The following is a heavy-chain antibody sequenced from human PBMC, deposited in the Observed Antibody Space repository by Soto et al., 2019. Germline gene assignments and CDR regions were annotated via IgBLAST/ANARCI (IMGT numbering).Heavy chain of an antibody. CDR2: INHSGST. J-gene: IGHJ6*02. CDR1: GGSFSGYY. Sequence: QVQLQQWGAGLLKPSETLSLTCAVYGGSFSGYYWSWIRQPPGKGLEWIGEINHSGSTNYNPSLKGRVPTSVDTAKNQFALKLRSVTAADTAVYYCASTCSSTSCYVDGRDVWGQGTTVTVSS. CDR3: ASTCSSTSCYVDGRDV. V-gene: IGHV4-34*01. D-gene: IGHD2-2*01.